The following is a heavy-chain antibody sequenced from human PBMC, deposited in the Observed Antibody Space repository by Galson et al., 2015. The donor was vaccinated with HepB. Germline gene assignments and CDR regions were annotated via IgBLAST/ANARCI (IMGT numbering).Heavy chain of an antibody. CDR1: GFTFSSYG. CDR2: ISYDGSNK. J-gene: IGHJ4*02. Sequence: SLRLSCAASGFTFSSYGMHWVRQAPGKGLEWVAVISYDGSNKYYADSVKGRFTISRDNSKNTLYLQMNSLRAEDTAVYYCAKYWGRGSDDFGYWGPRTPVTVSS. D-gene: IGHD1-26*01. V-gene: IGHV3-30*18. CDR3: AKYWGRGSDDFGY.